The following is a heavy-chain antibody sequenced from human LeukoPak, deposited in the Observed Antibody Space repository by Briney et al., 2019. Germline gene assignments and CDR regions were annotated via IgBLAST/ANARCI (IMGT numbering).Heavy chain of an antibody. CDR1: GGSFSGYY. CDR3: ARGRRW. D-gene: IGHD5-24*01. CDR2: INHSGNI. Sequence: PSETPSLTCAVYGGSFSGYYWTWLRQPPGKGLEWIGEINHSGNINYNPSLKSRLTISIDTSKNQFSLKLSSVTAADTAVYYCARGRRWWGQGTLVTVSS. J-gene: IGHJ4*02. V-gene: IGHV4-34*01.